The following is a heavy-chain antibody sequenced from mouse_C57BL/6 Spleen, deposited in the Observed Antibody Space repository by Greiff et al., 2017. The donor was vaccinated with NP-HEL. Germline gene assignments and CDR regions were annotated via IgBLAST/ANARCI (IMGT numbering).Heavy chain of an antibody. CDR1: GYSITSGYY. Sequence: EVQLQQSGPGLVKPSQSLSLTCSVTGYSITSGYYWNWIRQFPGNKLEWMGYISYDGSNNYNPSLKNRISITRDTSKHQFFLKLNSVTTEDTATYYCARGVYYFDYWGQGTTLTVSS. V-gene: IGHV3-6*01. CDR2: ISYDGSN. J-gene: IGHJ2*01. CDR3: ARGVYYFDY.